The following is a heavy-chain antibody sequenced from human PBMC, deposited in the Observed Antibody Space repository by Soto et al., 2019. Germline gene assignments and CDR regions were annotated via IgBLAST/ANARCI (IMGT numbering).Heavy chain of an antibody. CDR3: ARGYSGSYYAGRYFDY. CDR2: IYYSGST. Sequence: SETLSLTCTASGGSISSGGYYWSWIRQHPGKGLEWIGYIYYSGSTYYNPSLKSRVTISVDTSKNQFSLKLSSVTAADTAVYYCARGYSGSYYAGRYFDYWGQGTLVTVSS. V-gene: IGHV4-31*03. CDR1: GGSISSGGYY. J-gene: IGHJ4*02. D-gene: IGHD1-26*01.